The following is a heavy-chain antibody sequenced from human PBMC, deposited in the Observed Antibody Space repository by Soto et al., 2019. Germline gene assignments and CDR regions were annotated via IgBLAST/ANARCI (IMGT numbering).Heavy chain of an antibody. CDR1: GFTFSSYS. Sequence: GGSLRLSCAASGFTFSSYSMNWVRQAPGKGLEWVSYISSSSSTIYYADSVKGRFTISRDNAKNSLYLQMNSLRAEDTAVYYCARDQLLATVGTNSYYGLDVWGQGTTVTVSS. J-gene: IGHJ6*02. D-gene: IGHD6-13*01. V-gene: IGHV3-48*01. CDR3: ARDQLLATVGTNSYYGLDV. CDR2: ISSSSSTI.